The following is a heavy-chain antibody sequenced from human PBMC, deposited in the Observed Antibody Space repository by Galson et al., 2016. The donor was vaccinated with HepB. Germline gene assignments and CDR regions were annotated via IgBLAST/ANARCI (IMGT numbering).Heavy chain of an antibody. CDR1: GGSISSSSYY. Sequence: ETLSLTCTVSGGSISSSSYYWGWIRQPPGKGLEWIGSIYYSGSTYYNPSLKSRVTISVDTSKNQFSLKLSSVTAADTAVYYCARRGRLGCFDYWGQGTLVTVSS. D-gene: IGHD4-17*01. J-gene: IGHJ4*02. V-gene: IGHV4-39*01. CDR3: ARRGRLGCFDY. CDR2: IYYSGST.